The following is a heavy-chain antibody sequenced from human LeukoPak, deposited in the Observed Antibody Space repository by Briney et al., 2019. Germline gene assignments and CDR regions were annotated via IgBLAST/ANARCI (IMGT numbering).Heavy chain of an antibody. D-gene: IGHD3-9*01. CDR3: ARDIRHYDILTGYPDY. V-gene: IGHV3-48*03. Sequence: GGSLRLSCAASGFTFSSYEMNWVGQAPGKGLEWVSYISSSGSTIYYADSVKGRFTISRDNAKNSLYLQMNSLRAEDTAVYYCARDIRHYDILTGYPDYWGQGTLVTVSS. J-gene: IGHJ4*02. CDR1: GFTFSSYE. CDR2: ISSSGSTI.